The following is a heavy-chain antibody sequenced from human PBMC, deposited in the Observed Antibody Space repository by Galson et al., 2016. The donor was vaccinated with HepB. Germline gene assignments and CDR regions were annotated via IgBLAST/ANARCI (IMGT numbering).Heavy chain of an antibody. J-gene: IGHJ4*02. CDR1: GFTFSTYA. V-gene: IGHV3-23*01. CDR2: ISDNGGST. CDR3: AKDRGGRVDTGTLDY. D-gene: IGHD5-18*01. Sequence: SLRLSCAASGFTFSTYAMNWVRQAPGKGLEWVSGISDNGGSTYYADSVRGRFTISRDNSKNTLYLQMNSLRAGDAAVYYCAKDRGGRVDTGTLDYWGQGTLVTVSS.